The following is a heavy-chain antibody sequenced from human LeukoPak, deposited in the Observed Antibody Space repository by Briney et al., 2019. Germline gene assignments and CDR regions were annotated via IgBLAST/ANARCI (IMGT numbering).Heavy chain of an antibody. V-gene: IGHV3-9*01. D-gene: IGHD1-26*01. CDR3: ARDRLKELAFDI. Sequence: GGSLRLSCAASGFTFDDYAMHWVRQAPGKGLEWVSGISWNSGSIGYADSVKGRFTISRDNARNSLYLQMNSLRAEDTAVYYCARDRLKELAFDIWGQGTMVTVSS. J-gene: IGHJ3*02. CDR2: ISWNSGSI. CDR1: GFTFDDYA.